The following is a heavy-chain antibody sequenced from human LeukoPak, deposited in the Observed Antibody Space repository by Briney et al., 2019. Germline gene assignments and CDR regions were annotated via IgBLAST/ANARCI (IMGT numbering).Heavy chain of an antibody. V-gene: IGHV3-7*01. Sequence: GGSLRLSCAAYGFTFSSYWMSWVRQAPGKGLEWVANMKQDGSEKYSVDSVKGRFTISRDNAKNSLYMQMNSLRAEDTAVYYCARVMSASVWRSYGSYYYYYYMDIWGKGTTVTVSS. D-gene: IGHD3-16*01. J-gene: IGHJ6*03. CDR3: ARVMSASVWRSYGSYYYYYYMDI. CDR2: MKQDGSEK. CDR1: GFTFSSYW.